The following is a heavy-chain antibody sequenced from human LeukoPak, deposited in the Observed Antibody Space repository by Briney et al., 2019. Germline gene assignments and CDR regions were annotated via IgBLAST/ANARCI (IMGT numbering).Heavy chain of an antibody. CDR1: GFTFSTYS. CDR2: ISSSGSFV. CDR3: ARKTDWYFGL. Sequence: PGGSLRLSCAASGFTFSTYSMNWVRQAAGKGLEWVSSISSSGSFVYYADSVKGRFTISRDNAKNSLYLQMNSLRAEDTAVYFCARKTDWYFGLWGRGTLVTVSS. V-gene: IGHV3-21*06. J-gene: IGHJ2*01. D-gene: IGHD2-21*02.